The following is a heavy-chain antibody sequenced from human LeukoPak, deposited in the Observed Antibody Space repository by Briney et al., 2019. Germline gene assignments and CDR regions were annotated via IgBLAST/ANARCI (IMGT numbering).Heavy chain of an antibody. D-gene: IGHD3-22*01. Sequence: ASVKASCKASGYTFTSYGISWVRQAPGQGLEWMGWISGYNGNTNYAQKLQGRVAMTTDTSTSTAYMELRSLRSDDTAVYYCARGLAYYYDSSAYFLDYWGQGTLVTVSS. V-gene: IGHV1-18*01. CDR3: ARGLAYYYDSSAYFLDY. CDR1: GYTFTSYG. J-gene: IGHJ4*02. CDR2: ISGYNGNT.